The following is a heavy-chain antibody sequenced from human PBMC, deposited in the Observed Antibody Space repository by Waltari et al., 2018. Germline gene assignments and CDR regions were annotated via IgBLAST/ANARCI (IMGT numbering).Heavy chain of an antibody. Sequence: QVQLQESGPGLVKPSETLSLTCAVSGYSISSGYYWGWIRKPTGKGLEWIGSIYHSGSTYYNPSLKSRVTISVDTSKNQFSLKLSSVTAADTAVYYCARLPPLLPDIVGATTRWFDPWGQGTLVTVSS. D-gene: IGHD1-26*01. CDR3: ARLPPLLPDIVGATTRWFDP. CDR1: GYSISSGYY. J-gene: IGHJ5*02. CDR2: IYHSGST. V-gene: IGHV4-38-2*01.